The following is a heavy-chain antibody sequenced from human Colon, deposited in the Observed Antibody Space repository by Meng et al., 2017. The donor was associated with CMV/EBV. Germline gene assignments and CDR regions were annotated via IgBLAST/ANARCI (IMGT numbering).Heavy chain of an antibody. V-gene: IGHV1-2*06. CDR1: GYTFTSYY. CDR3: ARDDRSYGVDY. D-gene: IGHD3-10*01. Sequence: SCKPSGYTFTSYYMHWLRQAPGQGLEWMGRIDSSNGGTNYAQKFQDRVTMTRDTSISTTYMEVSRLTSDDTAVYYCARDDRSYGVDYWGQGTLVTVSS. J-gene: IGHJ4*02. CDR2: IDSSNGGT.